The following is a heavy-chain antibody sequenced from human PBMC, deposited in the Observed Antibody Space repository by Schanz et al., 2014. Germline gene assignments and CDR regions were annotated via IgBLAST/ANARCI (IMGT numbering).Heavy chain of an antibody. Sequence: EVQLVESGGGLVQSGGSLRLSCAASGFSFSDYSMNWVRQAPGKGLEWISYIKISGDVFYTDSVKGRFTISRDNAKNSLYLQMNSLRVDDTAFYFCAKVRGDQRGAFDSWGQGTLVTVSS. CDR1: GFSFSDYS. D-gene: IGHD4-17*01. J-gene: IGHJ4*02. CDR3: AKVRGDQRGAFDS. V-gene: IGHV3-48*04. CDR2: IKISGDV.